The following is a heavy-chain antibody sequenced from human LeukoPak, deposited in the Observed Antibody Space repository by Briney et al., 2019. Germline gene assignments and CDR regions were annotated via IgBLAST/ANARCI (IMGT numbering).Heavy chain of an antibody. Sequence: GSLRLSCAASGFTFSSYEMNWVRQPPGKGLEWIGSIYYSGNTYYSPSLKSRVTISVDTSKTQFSLKLSSVTAADTTVYYCARHNGGSGDYFDYWGQGILVTVSS. CDR2: IYYSGNT. J-gene: IGHJ4*02. CDR3: ARHNGGSGDYFDY. CDR1: GFTFSSYE. D-gene: IGHD3-10*01. V-gene: IGHV4-39*01.